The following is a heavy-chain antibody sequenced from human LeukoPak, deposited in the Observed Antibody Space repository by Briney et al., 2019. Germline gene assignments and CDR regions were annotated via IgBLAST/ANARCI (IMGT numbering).Heavy chain of an antibody. V-gene: IGHV1-2*02. D-gene: IGHD1-26*01. J-gene: IGHJ4*02. CDR1: GYTFTGYY. CDR2: IKPNSGGT. CDR3: ARGSIVGATFDYFDY. Sequence: ASVKVSCKASGYTFTGYYIHWVRQAPGQGLEWMGWIKPNSGGTNYAQKFQGRVTMTRDTSISTAYMELSRLRSDDTAVYYCARGSIVGATFDYFDYWGQGTLVSVSS.